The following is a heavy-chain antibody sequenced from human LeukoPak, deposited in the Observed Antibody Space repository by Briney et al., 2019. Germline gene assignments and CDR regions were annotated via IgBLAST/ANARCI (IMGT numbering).Heavy chain of an antibody. D-gene: IGHD5-12*01. CDR3: AREGLPFDY. Sequence: SETLSLTCTVSGGSISSYYWSWIRQPPGKGLEWIGDIYYSGSTNYNPSLKSRVTISVDTSKNQFSLKLSSVTAADTAVYYCAREGLPFDYWGQGTLVTVSS. CDR2: IYYSGST. CDR1: GGSISSYY. V-gene: IGHV4-59*01. J-gene: IGHJ4*02.